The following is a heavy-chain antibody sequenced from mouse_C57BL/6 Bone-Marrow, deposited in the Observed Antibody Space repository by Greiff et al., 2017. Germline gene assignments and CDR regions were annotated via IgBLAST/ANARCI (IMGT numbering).Heavy chain of an antibody. Sequence: QVQLKESGAELVRPGTSVKVSCKASGYAFTNYLIEWVKQRPGQGLEWIGVINPGSGGTNYNEKFKGKATLTADKSSSTAYMQLSRLTSEDSAVYFCARDYGLFFDYWGQGTTLTVSS. CDR3: ARDYGLFFDY. CDR2: INPGSGGT. V-gene: IGHV1-54*01. CDR1: GYAFTNYL. J-gene: IGHJ2*01. D-gene: IGHD1-1*02.